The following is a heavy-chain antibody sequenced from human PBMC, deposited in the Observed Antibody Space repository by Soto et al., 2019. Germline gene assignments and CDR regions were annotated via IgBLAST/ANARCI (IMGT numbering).Heavy chain of an antibody. V-gene: IGHV3-23*01. CDR1: GFTFSNYA. Sequence: EVQLLESGGGLVKRGGSLRLSCAASGFTFSNYAMNWVRQAPGKGLEWVSSITASGGSTYYADSVKGRFTVSRDNSKNMVYLQINSLTVDDTAIYYCAKGLRDYVDYWGQGTLVTLSS. CDR3: AKGLRDYVDY. J-gene: IGHJ4*02. CDR2: ITASGGST.